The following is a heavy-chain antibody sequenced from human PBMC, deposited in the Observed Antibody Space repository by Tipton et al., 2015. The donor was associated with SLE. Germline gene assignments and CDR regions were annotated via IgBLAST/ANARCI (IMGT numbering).Heavy chain of an antibody. J-gene: IGHJ3*02. V-gene: IGHV4-31*03. CDR2: VYYSGST. CDR3: AREGSTRAPGAFDI. CDR1: GGSINSGAYY. Sequence: TLSLTCTVSGGSINSGAYYWGWIRQHPVKGLEWIGYVYYSGSTNYNPSLKSRVTISVDTSKNQFSLKLSSVTVADTAVYYCAREGSTRAPGAFDIWGQGTMVTVSS. D-gene: IGHD2-2*01.